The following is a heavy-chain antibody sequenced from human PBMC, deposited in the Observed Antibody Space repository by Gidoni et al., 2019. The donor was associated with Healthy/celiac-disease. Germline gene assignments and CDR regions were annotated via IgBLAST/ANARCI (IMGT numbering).Heavy chain of an antibody. CDR3: AREGGGVVVTATPFDY. J-gene: IGHJ4*02. V-gene: IGHV3-20*04. CDR2: IYWNGVST. CDR1: GFTFVVNS. Sequence: EVQLVESGGGVVRPGGSLRLSCSASGFTFVVNSMSWVRQAPGKGLEWVSCIYWNGVSTGYADSVKGRFTISRDNAKNSLYLQINSLRAEDTALYYCAREGGGVVVTATPFDYWGQGTLVTVSS. D-gene: IGHD2-21*02.